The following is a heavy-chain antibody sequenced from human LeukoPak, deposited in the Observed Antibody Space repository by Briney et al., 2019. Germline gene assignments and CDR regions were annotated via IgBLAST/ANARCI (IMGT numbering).Heavy chain of an antibody. CDR3: ARDPNIAAAAYFDY. J-gene: IGHJ4*02. CDR2: ISSTSSYI. CDR1: GFTFSSYS. D-gene: IGHD6-13*01. Sequence: GSLRLSCAASGFTFSSYSMNWVRQAPGKGLEWVSSISSTSSYIHYADSVKGRFTISRDNAKNSLYLQMNSLRAEDTAVYYCARDPNIAAAAYFDYWGQGTLVTVSS. V-gene: IGHV3-21*01.